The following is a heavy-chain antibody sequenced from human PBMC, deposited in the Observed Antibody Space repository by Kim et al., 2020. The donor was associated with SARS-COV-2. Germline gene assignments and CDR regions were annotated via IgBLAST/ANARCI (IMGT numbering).Heavy chain of an antibody. CDR3: ARVGGGRFFDY. Sequence: TYYADSVKGRFTISRHNSKSTLYLQMNSRRAEDTAMYYCARVGGGRFFDYWGQGTLVTVSS. J-gene: IGHJ4*02. V-gene: IGHV3-53*04. CDR2: T. D-gene: IGHD3-16*01.